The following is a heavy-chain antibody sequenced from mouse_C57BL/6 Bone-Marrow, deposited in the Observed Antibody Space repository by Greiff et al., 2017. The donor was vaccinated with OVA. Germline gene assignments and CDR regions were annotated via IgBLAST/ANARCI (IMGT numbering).Heavy chain of an antibody. CDR3: ARLTGSSYPYYVDY. J-gene: IGHJ2*01. D-gene: IGHD1-1*01. Sequence: QVQLQQPGAELVKPGASVKLPCKASGYTFTSYWMQWVKQRPGQGLEWIGEIDPSDSYTNYNQKFKGKATLTVDTSSSTAYMQLSSLTSEDSAVYYCARLTGSSYPYYVDYWGQGTTLTVSS. V-gene: IGHV1-50*01. CDR2: IDPSDSYT. CDR1: GYTFTSYW.